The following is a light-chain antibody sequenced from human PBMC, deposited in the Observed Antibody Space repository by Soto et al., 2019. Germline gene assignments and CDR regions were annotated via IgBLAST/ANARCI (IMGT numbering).Light chain of an antibody. CDR3: TSYSTTTTLYV. V-gene: IGLV1-47*01. Sequence: QPVLTQPPSASGTPGQRVTISCSGSSSNIGSNYVYWYQQLPGTAPKLLIYRNNQRPSGVPDRFSGSKSGTSASLAISGLRSEDEADYYCTSYSTTTTLYVFGTGTKLTVL. CDR1: SSNIGSNY. CDR2: RNN. J-gene: IGLJ1*01.